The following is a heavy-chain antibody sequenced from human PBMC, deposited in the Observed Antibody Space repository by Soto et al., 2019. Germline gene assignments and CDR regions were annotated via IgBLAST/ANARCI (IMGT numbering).Heavy chain of an antibody. CDR1: GFTFSNAW. D-gene: IGHD3-3*01. Sequence: GGSLRLSCAASGFTFSNAWMSWVRQAPGKGLEWVGRIKSKTDGGTTDYAAPVKGRFTISRDDSKNTLYLQMNSLKTEDTAVYYCTTSLLRFLEWFLYWGQGTLVTVSS. CDR2: IKSKTDGGTT. V-gene: IGHV3-15*01. J-gene: IGHJ4*02. CDR3: TTSLLRFLEWFLY.